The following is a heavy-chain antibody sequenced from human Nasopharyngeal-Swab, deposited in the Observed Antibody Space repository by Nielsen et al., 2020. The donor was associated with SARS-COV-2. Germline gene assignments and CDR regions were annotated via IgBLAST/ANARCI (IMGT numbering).Heavy chain of an antibody. Sequence: SVQVSCKASAYSFISYYMHWVRQPPGQGLEWMGIINSSGGSTSYAQKFQGRVTMTRDTSTSTVYMEMSSLRYEDTAVYYCARDQHGGLSSAFDIWGQGTMVTVSS. J-gene: IGHJ3*02. CDR3: ARDQHGGLSSAFDI. CDR1: AYSFISYY. D-gene: IGHD3-16*01. V-gene: IGHV1-46*01. CDR2: INSSGGST.